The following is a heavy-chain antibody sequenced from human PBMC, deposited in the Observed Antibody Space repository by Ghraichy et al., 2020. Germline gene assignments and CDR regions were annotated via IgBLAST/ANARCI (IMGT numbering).Heavy chain of an antibody. V-gene: IGHV3-30*02. D-gene: IGHD3-10*01. Sequence: WGSLRLSCAASGFKFSSFGMFWVRQAPGKGLEWVTFIRYDGSNKYYADSVKGRFTISRDNSKNTLYLQMNSLRDEDTAVYYCAKGRKSLVMVRGDFPPYFDYWGQGTLVTVSS. CDR3: AKGRKSLVMVRGDFPPYFDY. CDR1: GFKFSSFG. CDR2: IRYDGSNK. J-gene: IGHJ4*02.